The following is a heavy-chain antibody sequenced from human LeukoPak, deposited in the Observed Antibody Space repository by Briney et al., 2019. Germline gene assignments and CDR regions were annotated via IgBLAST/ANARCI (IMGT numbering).Heavy chain of an antibody. Sequence: GGSLRLSCAASGFTFSSYGMEWVRQVPGKGLEWVAFILNDGTTKYYADSVKGRFTISRDNSRNTLYMQMNSLRAEDTAVYYCARRAGAYSHPYDYWGQGTLVTVSS. D-gene: IGHD4/OR15-4a*01. CDR3: ARRAGAYSHPYDY. CDR2: ILNDGTTK. CDR1: GFTFSSYG. V-gene: IGHV3-30*02. J-gene: IGHJ4*02.